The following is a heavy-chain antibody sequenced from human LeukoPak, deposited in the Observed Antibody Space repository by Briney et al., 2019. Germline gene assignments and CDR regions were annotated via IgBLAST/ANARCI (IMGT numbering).Heavy chain of an antibody. CDR3: ASRKPMVRGPQSQSFDY. CDR2: INPNSGGT. Sequence: ASVKVSCKASGYTFNKYGINWVRQAPGQGLEWMGWINPNSGGTNYAQKFQGRVTMTRDTSISTAYMELSRLRSDDTAVYYCASRKPMVRGPQSQSFDYWGQGTLVTVSS. D-gene: IGHD3-10*01. J-gene: IGHJ4*02. V-gene: IGHV1-2*02. CDR1: GYTFNKYG.